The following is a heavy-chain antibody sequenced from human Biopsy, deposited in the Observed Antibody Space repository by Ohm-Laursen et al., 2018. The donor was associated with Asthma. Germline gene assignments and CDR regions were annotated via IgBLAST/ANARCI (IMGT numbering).Heavy chain of an antibody. CDR3: ARGFSGSDRIVYYYSGLEV. CDR1: GDSFSNYA. Sequence: SVKVSCKASGDSFSNYAISWVRQAPGQGLEWMGGLIPVLGTPDHAQMFEGRVTTTADESTSTAYMELSSLSSEDTAVYYCARGFSGSDRIVYYYSGLEVWGQGTTVTVSS. CDR2: LIPVLGTP. D-gene: IGHD5-12*01. V-gene: IGHV1-69*13. J-gene: IGHJ6*02.